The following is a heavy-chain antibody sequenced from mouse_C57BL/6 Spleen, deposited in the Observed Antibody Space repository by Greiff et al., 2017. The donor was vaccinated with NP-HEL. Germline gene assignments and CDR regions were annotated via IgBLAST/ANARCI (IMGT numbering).Heavy chain of an antibody. V-gene: IGHV1-76*01. Sequence: QVQLKESGAELVRPGASVKLSCKASGYTFTDYYINWVKQRPGQGLEWIARIYPGSGNTYYTEKFKGKVTLTAEKSSSTAYMQLSSLTSEDSAVYFCARANGYGYDGFDVWGTGTTVTVSS. CDR1: GYTFTDYY. CDR3: ARANGYGYDGFDV. J-gene: IGHJ1*03. CDR2: IYPGSGNT. D-gene: IGHD2-2*01.